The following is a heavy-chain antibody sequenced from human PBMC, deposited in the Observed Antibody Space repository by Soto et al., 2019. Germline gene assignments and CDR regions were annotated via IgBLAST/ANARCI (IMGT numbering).Heavy chain of an antibody. CDR3: VPIARKTGPAT. V-gene: IGHV2-5*02. CDR2: IYWDGDE. Sequence: QITLKESGPTLVKPTQTLTLTCTFSGFSLSSYEVSVGWIRQPPGKALEWLALIYWDGDESYSPSLRSRLTLTKDPSNNQVVLTMTNVGPVATASYYCVPIARKTGPATWGQGSPVTVSS. J-gene: IGHJ4*02. CDR1: GFSLSSYEVS. D-gene: IGHD2-15*01.